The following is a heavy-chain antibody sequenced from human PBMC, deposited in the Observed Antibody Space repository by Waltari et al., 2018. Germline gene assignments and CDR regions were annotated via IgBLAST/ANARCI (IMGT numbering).Heavy chain of an antibody. V-gene: IGHV5-51*01. CDR1: GYTFTNYW. D-gene: IGHD5-12*01. Sequence: EVQLVQSGAEVKKPGESLKISCQASGYTFTNYWIGWVRQLPGKGLEWMGIIYPGDSETTYSPSFEGQVTISADKSISVAYLQWSSLKASDTAMYYCVRQVGTIWLDPWGQGTQVTVSS. CDR3: VRQVGTIWLDP. CDR2: IYPGDSET. J-gene: IGHJ5*02.